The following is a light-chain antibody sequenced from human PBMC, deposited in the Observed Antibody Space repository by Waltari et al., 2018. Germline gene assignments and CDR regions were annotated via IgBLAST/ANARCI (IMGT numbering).Light chain of an antibody. CDR2: GAS. CDR3: QQYNNWPPLT. Sequence: MTQSPATLSVSPGEGATLSCRASQSVSRNLAWYQQKPGQAPRLLISGASTRATGIPARFSGSGSGTEFTLTISSLQSEDFAVYYCQQYNNWPPLTFGGGTKVEIK. J-gene: IGKJ4*01. V-gene: IGKV3-15*01. CDR1: QSVSRN.